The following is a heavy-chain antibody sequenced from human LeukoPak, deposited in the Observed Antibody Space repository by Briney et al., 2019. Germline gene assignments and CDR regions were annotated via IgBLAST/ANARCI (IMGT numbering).Heavy chain of an antibody. V-gene: IGHV4-59*01. CDR1: GGSISSYY. Sequence: KTSETLSLTCTVSGGSISSYYWSWIRQPPGKGLEWIGYIYYSGSTNYNPSLKSRVTISVGTSKNQFSLKLSSVTAADTAVYYCARSYYDSSGDYYYYYGMDVWGQGTTVTVSS. D-gene: IGHD3-22*01. CDR3: ARSYYDSSGDYYYYYGMDV. J-gene: IGHJ6*02. CDR2: IYYSGST.